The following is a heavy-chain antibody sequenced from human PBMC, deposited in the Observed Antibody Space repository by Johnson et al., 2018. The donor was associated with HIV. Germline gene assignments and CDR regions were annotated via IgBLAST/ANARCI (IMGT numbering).Heavy chain of an antibody. V-gene: IGHV3-23*04. CDR1: GFTFSSYA. Sequence: VQLVESGGGLVQPGGSLRLSCAASGFTFSSYAMNWVRQAPGKGLEWVSGISGSGGSTYYADSVKGRFTISRDNSKNTLYLQMNSLRAEDTALYYCARDRGAIAAAVNDAFDIWGQGTMVTVSS. CDR2: ISGSGGST. D-gene: IGHD6-13*01. CDR3: ARDRGAIAAAVNDAFDI. J-gene: IGHJ3*02.